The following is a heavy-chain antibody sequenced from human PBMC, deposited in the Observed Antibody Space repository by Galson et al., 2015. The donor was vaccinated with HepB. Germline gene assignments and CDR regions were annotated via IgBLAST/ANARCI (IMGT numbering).Heavy chain of an antibody. CDR1: GFTFSSYS. CDR3: ARVGDFWSGYLGASDAFDI. V-gene: IGHV3-21*01. CDR2: ISSSSSYI. J-gene: IGHJ3*02. D-gene: IGHD3-3*01. Sequence: SLRLSCAASGFTFSSYSMNWVRQAPGKGLEWVSSISSSSSYIYYADSVKGRFTISRDNAKNSLYLQMNSLRAEDTAVYYCARVGDFWSGYLGASDAFDIWGQGTMVTVSS.